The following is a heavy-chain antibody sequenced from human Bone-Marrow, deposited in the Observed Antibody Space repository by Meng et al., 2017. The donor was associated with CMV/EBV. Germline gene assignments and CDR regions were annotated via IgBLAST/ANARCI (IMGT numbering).Heavy chain of an antibody. CDR2: INPNSGGT. J-gene: IGHJ3*02. CDR1: GYTFTGYY. V-gene: IGHV1-2*02. D-gene: IGHD3-22*01. Sequence: ASVKVSCKASGYTFTGYYMHWVRQAPGQGLEWMGWINPNSGGTNYAQKFQGRVTMTRDTSISTVYMELSRLRSDDTAVYYCAREGYYYDSSGYYSRAFDIWGQGTMVTVSS. CDR3: AREGYYYDSSGYYSRAFDI.